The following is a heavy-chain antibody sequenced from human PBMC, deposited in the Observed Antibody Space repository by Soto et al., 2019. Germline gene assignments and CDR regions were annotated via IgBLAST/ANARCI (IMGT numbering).Heavy chain of an antibody. Sequence: SETLSLTCSVSGASIYNGGYFWSWIRQSPGKGLEWIGHIHNSGSTYNNPSLKSRVTISADTSKNQFSLKLTSVTAADTAVYYCARASNKRGYSYGPDDWGQGPLVTVSS. D-gene: IGHD5-18*01. CDR1: GASIYNGGYF. CDR3: ARASNKRGYSYGPDD. V-gene: IGHV4-30-4*01. CDR2: IHNSGST. J-gene: IGHJ4*02.